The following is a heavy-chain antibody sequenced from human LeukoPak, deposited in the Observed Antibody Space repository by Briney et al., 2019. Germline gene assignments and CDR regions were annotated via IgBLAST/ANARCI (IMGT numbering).Heavy chain of an antibody. CDR1: GGSFSGYY. V-gene: IGHV4-34*01. J-gene: IGHJ5*02. CDR2: INHSGST. CDR3: ARRDAPYNWFDP. Sequence: SETLSLTCAVYGGSFSGYYWSWIRQPPGKGLEWIGEINHSGSTKYSPSLKSRVTISVDTSKNQFSLKLSSVTAADTAVYYCARRDAPYNWFDPWGQGTLVTVSS.